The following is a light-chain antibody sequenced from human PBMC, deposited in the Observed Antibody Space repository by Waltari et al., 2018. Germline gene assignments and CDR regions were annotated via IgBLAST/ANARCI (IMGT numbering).Light chain of an antibody. CDR1: SGHRTYA. Sequence: QVVLTQSPSASASRGASVKLTCTLSSGHRTYAIACHPQQPGKGPRFLMKVHSGGTQFKGDGIPDRFTGFSSGSERYLTISSLQSDDEADYYCQTWGTGVHVVFGGGTKLTVL. CDR3: QTWGTGVHVV. J-gene: IGLJ2*01. CDR2: VHSGGTQ. V-gene: IGLV4-69*01.